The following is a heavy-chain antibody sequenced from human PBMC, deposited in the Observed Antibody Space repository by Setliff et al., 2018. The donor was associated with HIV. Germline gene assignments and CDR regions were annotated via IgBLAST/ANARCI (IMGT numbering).Heavy chain of an antibody. D-gene: IGHD4-17*01. CDR2: FDPEDGET. CDR1: GYTLTELS. Sequence: AASVKVSCKVSGYTLTELSMHWVRQAPGKGLEWMGGFDPEDGETIYAQKFQGRVTMTEDTSTDTAYMELSSLRSEDTAVYYCARGRGYGDYYYYYMDVWGKGTTVTSP. V-gene: IGHV1-24*01. J-gene: IGHJ6*03. CDR3: ARGRGYGDYYYYYMDV.